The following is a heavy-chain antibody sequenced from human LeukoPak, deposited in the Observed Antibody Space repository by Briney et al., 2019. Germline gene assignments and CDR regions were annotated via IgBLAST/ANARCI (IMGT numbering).Heavy chain of an antibody. CDR1: GFTFSSYA. CDR2: ISGSGGST. CDR3: AKDRVVVVAATTGDY. V-gene: IGHV3-23*01. J-gene: IGHJ4*02. Sequence: GGSLRLSCAASGFTFSSYAMSWVRQAPGKGLEWVSAISGSGGSTYYADSVKGRFTISRDNFKNTLYLQMNSLRAEDTAVYYCAKDRVVVVAATTGDYWGQGTLVTVSS. D-gene: IGHD2-15*01.